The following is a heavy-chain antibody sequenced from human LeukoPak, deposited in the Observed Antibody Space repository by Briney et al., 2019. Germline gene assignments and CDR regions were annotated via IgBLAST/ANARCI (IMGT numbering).Heavy chain of an antibody. CDR3: ASIQTATIESGWGYYYGMDV. D-gene: IGHD5-24*01. CDR2: IIPIFGTA. V-gene: IGHV1-69*13. Sequence: ASVKVSCKASGGTFSSYAISWVRQAPGQGLEWMGGIIPIFGTANYAQKLQGRVTITADESTSTAYMELSSLRSEDTAVYYCASIQTATIESGWGYYYGMDVWGQGTTVTVSS. J-gene: IGHJ6*02. CDR1: GGTFSSYA.